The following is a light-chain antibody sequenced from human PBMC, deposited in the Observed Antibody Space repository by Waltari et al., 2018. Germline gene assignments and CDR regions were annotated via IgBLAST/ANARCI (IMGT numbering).Light chain of an antibody. CDR2: VAS. CDR3: QQTYSTPRT. Sequence: IQMTQSPSSLSASVGDRVTITCRASQSISSSLNWYQQIPGKAPKLLIYVASNLQSGVPSRFSGSGSGTDFSLTISSLQPEDFATYYCQQTYSTPRTFGQGTKVEVK. V-gene: IGKV1-39*01. J-gene: IGKJ1*01. CDR1: QSISSS.